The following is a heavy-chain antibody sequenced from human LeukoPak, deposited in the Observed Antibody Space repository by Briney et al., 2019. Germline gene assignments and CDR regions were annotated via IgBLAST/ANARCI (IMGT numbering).Heavy chain of an antibody. J-gene: IGHJ4*02. V-gene: IGHV5-51*01. Sequence: GESLNISCKGSGYGFTTCWIGWVRQMPGKGLEWMGVINPGNSDTRYSPSFQGQVTISADKSITTAYLQWSSLKASDTAMYYCARLRWAAGDGYYFDYWGQGTPVTVSS. CDR1: GYGFTTCW. CDR3: ARLRWAAGDGYYFDY. CDR2: INPGNSDT. D-gene: IGHD6-13*01.